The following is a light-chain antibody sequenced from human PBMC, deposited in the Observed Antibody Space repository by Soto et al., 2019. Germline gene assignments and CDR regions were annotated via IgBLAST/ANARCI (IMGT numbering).Light chain of an antibody. CDR3: QQTRSGIT. Sequence: DIQLTQSPPSLSSTVVGRVSIRCRASQTIDSYLNWFQQKPGMAPKLLIYAASKLQSGVPSRFRGSGSGTDFTLTIDTLQPDDFASYYCQQTRSGITFGQGTRLEI. V-gene: IGKV1-39*01. CDR1: QTIDSY. CDR2: AAS. J-gene: IGKJ5*01.